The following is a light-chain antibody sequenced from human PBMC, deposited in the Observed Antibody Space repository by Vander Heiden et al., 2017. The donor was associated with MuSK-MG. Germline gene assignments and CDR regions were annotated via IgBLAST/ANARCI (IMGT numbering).Light chain of an antibody. CDR2: DAS. J-gene: IGKJ4*01. Sequence: IQLTQSPASLSAYVGDRVTITCQASQDIRKYLHWFQQKPGRAPKVLIYDASNLETGVPSRFSGSGSGTDFTFTISSLQPEDIATYYCQHDHDLPLSFGGGTKVEMK. CDR3: QHDHDLPLS. CDR1: QDIRKY. V-gene: IGKV1-33*01.